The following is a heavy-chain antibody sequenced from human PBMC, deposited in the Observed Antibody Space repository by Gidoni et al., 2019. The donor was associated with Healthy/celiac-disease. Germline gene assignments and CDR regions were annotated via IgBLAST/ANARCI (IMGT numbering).Heavy chain of an antibody. CDR2: ISYDGSNK. J-gene: IGHJ4*02. CDR3: ARDLEGYSYGYYFDY. D-gene: IGHD5-18*01. CDR1: GFTFSSYA. Sequence: QVQLVESGGGVVQPGRSLRLSCAASGFTFSSYAMHWVRQAPGKGLEWVAVISYDGSNKYYADSVKGRFTISRDNSKNTLYLQMNSLRAEDTAVYYCARDLEGYSYGYYFDYWGQGTLVTVSS. V-gene: IGHV3-30-3*01.